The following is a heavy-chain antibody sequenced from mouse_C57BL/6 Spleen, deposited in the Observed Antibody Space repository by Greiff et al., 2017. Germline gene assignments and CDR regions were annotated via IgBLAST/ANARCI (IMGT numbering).Heavy chain of an antibody. CDR3: ARGTGTGYFDY. Sequence: VQLQQSGAELVRPGTSVKLSCKASGYTFTSYWMHWVKQRPGQGLEWIGVIDPSDSYTNYNQKFKGKATLTVDTSSSTAYMQLSSLTSEDSAVYYCARGTGTGYFDYWGQGTTLTVSS. D-gene: IGHD4-1*01. J-gene: IGHJ2*01. CDR2: IDPSDSYT. V-gene: IGHV1-59*01. CDR1: GYTFTSYW.